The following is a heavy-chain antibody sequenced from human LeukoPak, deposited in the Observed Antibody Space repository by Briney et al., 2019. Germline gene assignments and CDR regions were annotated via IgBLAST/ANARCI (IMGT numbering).Heavy chain of an antibody. CDR3: ARDLGGYRKYDY. CDR1: GFTFSSYS. J-gene: IGHJ4*02. Sequence: GGSLRLSCAASGFTFSSYSMNWVRQAPGKGLEWVSSISSSSSYIYYADSVKGRFTISRDNAKNSLYLQMNSLRAEDTAVYYCARDLGGYRKYDYWGQGTLVTVSS. V-gene: IGHV3-21*01. CDR2: ISSSSSYI. D-gene: IGHD1-1*01.